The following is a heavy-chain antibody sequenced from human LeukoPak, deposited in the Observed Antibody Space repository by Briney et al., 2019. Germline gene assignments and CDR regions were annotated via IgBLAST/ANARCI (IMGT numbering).Heavy chain of an antibody. Sequence: KASETLSLTCAVYGGFFSGYYWSWIRQPPGKGLEWIGEINHSGSTNYNPSLKSRVTISVDTSKNQFSLKLSSVTAADTAVYYCARRPPGSSWFFPWGQGTLVTVSS. CDR2: INHSGST. D-gene: IGHD6-13*01. V-gene: IGHV4-34*01. CDR1: GGFFSGYY. CDR3: ARRPPGSSWFFP. J-gene: IGHJ5*02.